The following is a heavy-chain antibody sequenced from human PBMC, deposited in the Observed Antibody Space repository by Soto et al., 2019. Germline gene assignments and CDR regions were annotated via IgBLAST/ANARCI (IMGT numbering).Heavy chain of an antibody. V-gene: IGHV3-9*01. J-gene: IGHJ3*02. Sequence: DVQLVESGGGLVQPGRSLRLSCAASGFTFDDYAMHWVRQAPGKGLEWVSGISWNSGSIGYADSVKGRFTISRDNAKNSLYLQMNSLRAEDTALYYCAKGRYDILTGRGAFDIWGQGTMVTVSS. CDR2: ISWNSGSI. D-gene: IGHD3-9*01. CDR1: GFTFDDYA. CDR3: AKGRYDILTGRGAFDI.